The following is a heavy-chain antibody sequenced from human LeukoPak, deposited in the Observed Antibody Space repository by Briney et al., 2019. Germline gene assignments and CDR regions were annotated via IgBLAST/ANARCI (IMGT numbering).Heavy chain of an antibody. D-gene: IGHD6-6*01. CDR3: ARVPHYSSSSYAFDI. J-gene: IGHJ3*02. CDR2: ISPNSGGT. V-gene: IGHV1-2*02. CDR1: GYTFTGYY. Sequence: ASVKVSCKASGYTFTGYYMHWVRQAPGQGLEWMGWISPNSGGTNYAQKFQGRVTMTRDTSISTAYMELSRLRSDDTAVYYCARVPHYSSSSYAFDIWGQGTMVTVSS.